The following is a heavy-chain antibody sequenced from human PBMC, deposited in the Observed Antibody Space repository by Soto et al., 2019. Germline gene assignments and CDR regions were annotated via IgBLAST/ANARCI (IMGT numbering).Heavy chain of an antibody. CDR1: GGSISSGGYY. CDR2: IYYSGST. J-gene: IGHJ4*02. D-gene: IGHD4-4*01. Sequence: SETLSLTGTVSGGSISSGGYYWSWIRQHPGKGLEWIGYIYYSGSTYYNPSLKSRVTISVDTSKNQFSLKLSSVTAADTAVYYCARVDYSNYVDYWGQGTLVTVSS. V-gene: IGHV4-31*03. CDR3: ARVDYSNYVDY.